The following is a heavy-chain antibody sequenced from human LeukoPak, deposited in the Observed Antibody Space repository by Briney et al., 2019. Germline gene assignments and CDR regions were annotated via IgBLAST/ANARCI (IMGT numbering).Heavy chain of an antibody. CDR3: AKGGYDPDYYFDY. CDR2: ISWNGGSP. V-gene: IGHV3-43D*03. D-gene: IGHD3-16*01. CDR1: GFTFDDYA. J-gene: IGHJ4*02. Sequence: GGSLRLSCAASGFTFDDYAMHWVRQAPGKGLEWVSLISWNGGSPFYADSVKGRFTISRDNSEDSLYLQMNSLRPEDTGMYYCAKGGYDPDYYFDYWGQGTLVTVSS.